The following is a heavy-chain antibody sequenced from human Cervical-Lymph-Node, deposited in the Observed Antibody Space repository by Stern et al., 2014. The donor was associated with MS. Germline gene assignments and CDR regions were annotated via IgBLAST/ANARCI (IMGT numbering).Heavy chain of an antibody. V-gene: IGHV3-11*01. CDR1: GFTFSDYY. CDR2: ISSSGSTI. CDR3: ARDAYNWNDVHYYGMDV. Sequence: QVQLVESGGGLVKRGGSLRLSCAASGFTFSDYYMSWIRQAPGKGLEWVSYISSSGSTIYYADSVKGRFTISRDNAKNSLYLQMNSLRAEDTAVYYCARDAYNWNDVHYYGMDVWGQGTTVTVSS. J-gene: IGHJ6*02. D-gene: IGHD1-20*01.